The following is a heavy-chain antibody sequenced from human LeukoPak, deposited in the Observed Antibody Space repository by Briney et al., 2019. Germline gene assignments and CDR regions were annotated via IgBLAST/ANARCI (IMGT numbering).Heavy chain of an antibody. CDR3: ARGRTIFGVVIALDY. J-gene: IGHJ4*02. D-gene: IGHD3-3*01. V-gene: IGHV4-34*01. CDR2: INHSGST. CDR1: GGSFSGYY. Sequence: SETLSLTCAVYGGSFSGYYWSWIRQPPGKGLEWIGEINHSGSTNYNPSLKSRVTISVNTSKNQFSLKLSSVTAADTAVYYCARGRTIFGVVIALDYWGQGTLVTVSS.